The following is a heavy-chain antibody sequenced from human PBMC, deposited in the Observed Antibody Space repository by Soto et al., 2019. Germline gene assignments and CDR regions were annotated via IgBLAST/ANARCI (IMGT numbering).Heavy chain of an antibody. J-gene: IGHJ4*02. CDR1: GFTFSNAW. CDR2: IKSKTDGGTT. CDR3: TTGGVAVAGDFDY. V-gene: IGHV3-15*01. Sequence: EVQLVESGGGLVKPGGSLRLSCAASGFTFSNAWMSWVRQAPGKGLEWVGRIKSKTDGGTTDYAAPVKGRFTISRDDSKNTMYLQMNSLKTEDTAVYYCTTGGVAVAGDFDYWGQGTLVTVSS. D-gene: IGHD6-19*01.